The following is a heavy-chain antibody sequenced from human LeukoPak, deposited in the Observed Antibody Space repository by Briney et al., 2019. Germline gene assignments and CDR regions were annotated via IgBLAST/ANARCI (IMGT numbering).Heavy chain of an antibody. V-gene: IGHV4-61*05. Sequence: PSETLSLTCTVSGGSISSSSYYWGWIRQPPGKGLEWIGYIYYSGSTNYNPSLKSRVTISVDTSKNQFSLKLSSVTAADTAVYYCARSGSHHKPLDYWGQGTLVTVSS. D-gene: IGHD1-26*01. CDR2: IYYSGST. CDR1: GGSISSSSYY. CDR3: ARSGSHHKPLDY. J-gene: IGHJ4*02.